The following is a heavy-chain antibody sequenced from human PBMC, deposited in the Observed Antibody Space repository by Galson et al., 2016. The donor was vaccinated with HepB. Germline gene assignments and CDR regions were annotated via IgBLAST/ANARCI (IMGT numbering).Heavy chain of an antibody. D-gene: IGHD2-15*01. CDR1: GFTFSSHA. J-gene: IGHJ5*02. CDR2: ITGSGGTT. CDR3: AKPRDPGGSSP. Sequence: SLRLSCAASGFTFSSHAMSWVRQAPGKGLEWVSSITGSGGTTYYTDSVKGRFTISRDNSKNTLHLQMNSLRAEDTAVYYCAKPRDPGGSSPWGQGTLVTVSS. V-gene: IGHV3-23*01.